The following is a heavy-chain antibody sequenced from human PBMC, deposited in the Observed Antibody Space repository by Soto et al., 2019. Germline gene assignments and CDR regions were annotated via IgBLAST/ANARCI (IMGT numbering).Heavy chain of an antibody. V-gene: IGHV3-33*01. CDR3: ASERAGYCSGGSCHNWFDP. J-gene: IGHJ5*02. CDR2: IWYDGTNK. Sequence: QVQLVESGGGVVQPGRSLRLSCAASGFTFSRYGMHWDRQAPGKGLEWVAVIWYDGTNKYYADSVKGRFTISRDNSKNTLYLQMNSLRAEDTAVYYCASERAGYCSGGSCHNWFDPWGQGTLVTVSS. CDR1: GFTFSRYG. D-gene: IGHD2-15*01.